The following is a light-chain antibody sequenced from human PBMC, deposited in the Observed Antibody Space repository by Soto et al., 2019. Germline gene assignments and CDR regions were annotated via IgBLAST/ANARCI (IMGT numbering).Light chain of an antibody. CDR3: RSYTSSSTLV. Sequence: QSALTQPASVSGSPGQSITISCTGTSRDVGGYNYVSWYQQHPGKAPKLMIYAVSNRPSGVSNRFSGSTSGNTASLTISGLQAEDDADDYCRSYTSSSTLVFGGGTKVTVL. CDR2: AVS. V-gene: IGLV2-14*01. J-gene: IGLJ2*01. CDR1: SRDVGGYNY.